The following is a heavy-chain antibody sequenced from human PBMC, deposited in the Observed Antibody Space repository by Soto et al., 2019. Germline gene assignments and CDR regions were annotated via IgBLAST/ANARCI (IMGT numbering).Heavy chain of an antibody. CDR1: GYTLTELS. V-gene: IGHV1-24*01. D-gene: IGHD3-22*01. CDR3: ATNLFSSGSLGFDP. J-gene: IGHJ5*02. Sequence: ASVKVSCKVSGYTLTELSMHWVRRAPGKGLEWMGGFDPEDGETIYAQKFQGRVTMTEDTSTDTAYMELSSLRSEDTAVYYCATNLFSSGSLGFDPWGQGTLVTSPQ. CDR2: FDPEDGET.